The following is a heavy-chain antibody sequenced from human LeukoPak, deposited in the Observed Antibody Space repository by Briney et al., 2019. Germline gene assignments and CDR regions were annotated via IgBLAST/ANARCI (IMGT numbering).Heavy chain of an antibody. J-gene: IGHJ4*02. Sequence: GGSLRLSCEASGFTLGNYVMTWVRQTPGKKLEWVSGISAGGHDRNYADSVKGRFTISRDNSRGTVYLQMDRLRADDTAFYYCARDFRLGGTTGWINWGQGTLVIVSS. CDR2: ISAGGHDR. CDR3: ARDFRLGGTTGWIN. V-gene: IGHV3-23*01. D-gene: IGHD1/OR15-1a*01. CDR1: GFTLGNYV.